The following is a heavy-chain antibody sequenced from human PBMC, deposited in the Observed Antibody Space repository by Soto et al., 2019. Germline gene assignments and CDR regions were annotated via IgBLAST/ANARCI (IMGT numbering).Heavy chain of an antibody. CDR1: GGSISSSSYY. CDR3: ARGTYGDYVLDY. D-gene: IGHD4-17*01. Sequence: SETLSLTCTVSGGSISSSSYYWGWIRQPPGKGLEWIGEINHSGSTNYNPSLKSRVTISVDTSKNQLSLKLSSVTAADTAVYYCARGTYGDYVLDYWGQGTLVTVSS. J-gene: IGHJ4*02. CDR2: INHSGST. V-gene: IGHV4-39*07.